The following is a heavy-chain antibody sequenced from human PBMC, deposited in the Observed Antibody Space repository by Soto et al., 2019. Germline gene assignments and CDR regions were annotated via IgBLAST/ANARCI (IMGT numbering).Heavy chain of an antibody. J-gene: IGHJ6*02. CDR3: DRDVRRGAANTNYDYGMHV. D-gene: IGHD1-26*01. V-gene: IGHV6-1*01. Sequence: SQTLSLTCAISGDSVSSNSAAWNWIRQSPSRGLEWLGRTYYRSKWYNDYAVSVKSRITINPDTSKNQFSLQLHSVTPEDTAVYYCDRDVRRGAANTNYDYGMHVWRQGTTVTFCS. CDR2: TYYRSKWYN. CDR1: GDSVSSNSAA.